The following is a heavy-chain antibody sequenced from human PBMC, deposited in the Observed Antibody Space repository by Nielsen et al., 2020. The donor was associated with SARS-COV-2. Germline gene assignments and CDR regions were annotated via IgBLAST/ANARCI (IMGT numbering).Heavy chain of an antibody. Sequence: WVRQAPGQGLEWMGRINPNSGGTNYAQKFQGRVTMTRDTSISTAYVELGRLRSDDTAVYYCAGVGVDSSGYPECDYWGQGTLVTVSS. CDR3: AGVGVDSSGYPECDY. CDR2: INPNSGGT. J-gene: IGHJ4*02. V-gene: IGHV1-2*06. D-gene: IGHD3-22*01.